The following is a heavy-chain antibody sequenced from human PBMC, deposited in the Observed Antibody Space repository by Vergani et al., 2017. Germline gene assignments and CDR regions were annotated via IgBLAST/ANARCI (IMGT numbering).Heavy chain of an antibody. CDR1: GGSISSYY. V-gene: IGHV4-59*12. D-gene: IGHD3-10*01. Sequence: QVQLQESGPGLVKPSETLSLTCTVSGGSISSYYWSWIRQPPGKGLEWIGYIYYSGSTYYNPSLKSRVTISVDTSKNQFSLKLSSVTAADTAVYYCARDCRFGESTRFDPWGQGTLVTVSS. J-gene: IGHJ5*02. CDR2: IYYSGST. CDR3: ARDCRFGESTRFDP.